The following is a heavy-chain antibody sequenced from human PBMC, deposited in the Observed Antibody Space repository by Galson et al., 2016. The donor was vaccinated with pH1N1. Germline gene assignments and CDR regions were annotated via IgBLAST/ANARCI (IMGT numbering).Heavy chain of an antibody. J-gene: IGHJ4*02. CDR2: MYPDDSDI. D-gene: IGHD1-26*01. CDR1: GYSFSSYW. Sequence: QSGAEVKKPGESLKISCQVSGYSFSSYWVAWVRQMPGKGLEWMAIMYPDDSDIKYSPSFEGQVTISADKSISTAYLQWSSLKASDTAMYYCARYSGSFFFDYWGLGTLVTVSS. CDR3: ARYSGSFFFDY. V-gene: IGHV5-51*01.